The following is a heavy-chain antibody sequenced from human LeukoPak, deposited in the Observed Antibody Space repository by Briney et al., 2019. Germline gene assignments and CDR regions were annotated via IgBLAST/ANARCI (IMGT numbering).Heavy chain of an antibody. CDR3: ARGFALDF. V-gene: IGHV6-1*01. CDR1: GDTVSSNSAA. CDR2: TYYRCKWYY. J-gene: IGHJ3*01. Sequence: SQTLSLTCDIPGDTVSSNSAAWDWIRQSPSRGLEWLGRTYYRCKWYYDYAVSVKSRITISPDTSKNQFSLQLNSVTADDTAVYYCARGFALDFWGQGTMVTVSS.